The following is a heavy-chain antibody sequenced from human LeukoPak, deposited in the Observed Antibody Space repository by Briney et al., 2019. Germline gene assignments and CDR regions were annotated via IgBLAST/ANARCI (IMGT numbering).Heavy chain of an antibody. Sequence: GGSLRLSCVASGFTISSNYMSWVRQAPGKGLEWVSVIYTGGSTSYADSVKGRFTISRDSSKNTLFLQMNSLRAEDTAVYYCARASTLRTGDAHWGQGALVTVSS. V-gene: IGHV3-66*01. CDR3: ARASTLRTGDAH. J-gene: IGHJ4*02. CDR1: GFTISSNY. D-gene: IGHD7-27*01. CDR2: IYTGGST.